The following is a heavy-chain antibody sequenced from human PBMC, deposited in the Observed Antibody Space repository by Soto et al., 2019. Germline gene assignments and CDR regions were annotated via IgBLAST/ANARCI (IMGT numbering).Heavy chain of an antibody. CDR1: GGSISSSSYY. CDR3: ARHPEYSYGTDDYYYYYGMDV. V-gene: IGHV4-39*01. J-gene: IGHJ6*02. Sequence: ASETLSLTCTVSGGSISSSSYYWGWIRQPPGKGLEWIGSIYYSGSTYYNPSLKSRVTISVDTSKNQFSLKLSHVTAADTAVYYCARHPEYSYGTDDYYYYYGMDVWGQGTTVTVSS. D-gene: IGHD5-18*01. CDR2: IYYSGST.